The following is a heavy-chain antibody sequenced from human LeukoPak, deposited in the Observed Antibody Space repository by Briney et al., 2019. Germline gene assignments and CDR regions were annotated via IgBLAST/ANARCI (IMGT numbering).Heavy chain of an antibody. D-gene: IGHD6-19*01. CDR3: AKDDRSGWSSFDY. CDR2: ISWNSGSI. Sequence: GRSLRLSCAASGFTFDDYAMHWVRQAPVKGLEWVSGISWNSGSIGYADSVKGRFTISRDDAKNSLYLQMNSLRAEDTALYYCAKDDRSGWSSFDYWGQGTLVTVSS. J-gene: IGHJ4*02. V-gene: IGHV3-9*01. CDR1: GFTFDDYA.